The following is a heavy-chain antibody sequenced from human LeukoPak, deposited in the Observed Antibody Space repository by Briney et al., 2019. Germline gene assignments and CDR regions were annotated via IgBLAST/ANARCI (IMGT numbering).Heavy chain of an antibody. CDR3: ARIAPYYYDSSGYYYRGPFDY. J-gene: IGHJ4*02. CDR1: GFTVSSNY. D-gene: IGHD3-22*01. Sequence: GGSLRLSCAASGFTVSSNYMSWVRQAPGKGLEWVSVIYSGGSTYYADSVKGRFTISRDNSKNTLYLQMNSLRAEDPAVYYCARIAPYYYDSSGYYYRGPFDYWGQGTLVTVSS. CDR2: IYSGGST. V-gene: IGHV3-53*01.